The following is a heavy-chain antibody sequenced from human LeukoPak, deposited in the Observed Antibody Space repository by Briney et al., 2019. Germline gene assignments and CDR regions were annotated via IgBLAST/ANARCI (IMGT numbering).Heavy chain of an antibody. CDR3: AKDLGSSTINYYYGMDV. Sequence: GGSLRLSCAASGFTFSSYGMHWVRQAPGKGLEWVAVISYDGSNKYYADSVKGRFTISRDNSKNTLCLQMNSLRAEDTAVYYCAKDLGSSTINYYYGMDVWGQGTTVTVSS. V-gene: IGHV3-30*18. CDR2: ISYDGSNK. CDR1: GFTFSSYG. D-gene: IGHD2-2*01. J-gene: IGHJ6*02.